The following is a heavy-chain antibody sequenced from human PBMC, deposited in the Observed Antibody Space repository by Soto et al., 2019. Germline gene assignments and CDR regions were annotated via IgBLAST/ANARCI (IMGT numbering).Heavy chain of an antibody. D-gene: IGHD5-18*01. J-gene: IGHJ4*02. CDR2: IYWDDDR. CDR3: VHTGYSYDPFAY. V-gene: IGHV2-5*02. Sequence: SGPTLVNPTQTLTLTCSFSGFSLSTSRVGVAWIRQPPGKAQEWLAIIYWDDDRRYSPSLKTRLAITKDTSKNQVVFTMTNMDPVDTATYFCVHTGYSYDPFAYWGRGTLVTVSS. CDR1: GFSLSTSRVG.